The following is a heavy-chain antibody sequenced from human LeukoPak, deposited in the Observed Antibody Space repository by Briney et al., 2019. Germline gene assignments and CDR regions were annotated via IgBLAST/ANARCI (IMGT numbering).Heavy chain of an antibody. CDR2: IRSSSSNI. J-gene: IGHJ4*02. CDR1: GVTSSSYS. CDR3: ARGLQYSSGWAPFGY. Sequence: GGSLRLSCAASGVTSSSYSMNWVRHAPGKGLEWVSSIRSSSSNIYCADSVKGRFTISRDNAKNSLYLQMNSLRAEDTAVYYCARGLQYSSGWAPFGYWGQGNLVTVSS. D-gene: IGHD6-19*01. V-gene: IGHV3-21*01.